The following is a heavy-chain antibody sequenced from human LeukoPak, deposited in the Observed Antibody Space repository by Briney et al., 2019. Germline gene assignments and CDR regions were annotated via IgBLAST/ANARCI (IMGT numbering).Heavy chain of an antibody. D-gene: IGHD5-18*01. Sequence: SVKVSFTASGGTFTSYGVSWVRQAPGQGLEWMGGIIPMFGTANYAQKFQGRITITADESTSTAYMELNSLRSEDTAVYYCARDNLEYSYGQYTAFDIWGQGTMVTVSS. CDR1: GGTFTSYG. J-gene: IGHJ3*02. V-gene: IGHV1-69*13. CDR2: IIPMFGTA. CDR3: ARDNLEYSYGQYTAFDI.